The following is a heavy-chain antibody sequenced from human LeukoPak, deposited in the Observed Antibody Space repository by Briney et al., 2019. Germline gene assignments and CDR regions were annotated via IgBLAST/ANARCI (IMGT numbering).Heavy chain of an antibody. D-gene: IGHD6-19*01. CDR1: GFTVSSNY. Sequence: GGSLRLSCAASGFTVSSNYMSWVRQAPGKGLEWVSVIYSGGSTYYADSVKGRFTISRDNSKNTLYLQMNSLRAEDTAVYYCARVQGSGPGLGDYWGQGTLVTVSS. CDR3: ARVQGSGPGLGDY. J-gene: IGHJ4*02. CDR2: IYSGGST. V-gene: IGHV3-66*01.